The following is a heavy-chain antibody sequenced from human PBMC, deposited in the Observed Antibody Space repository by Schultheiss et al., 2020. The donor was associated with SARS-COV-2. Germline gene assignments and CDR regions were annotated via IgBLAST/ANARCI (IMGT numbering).Heavy chain of an antibody. CDR2: IYYSGST. CDR1: GYSISSGYY. CDR3: ARDRSIFGVVGRNWFDP. J-gene: IGHJ5*02. Sequence: SETLSLTCAVSGYSISSGYYWGWIRQPPGKGLEWIGYIYYSGSTNYNPSLKSRVTISVDTSKNQFSLKLSSVTAADTAVYYCARDRSIFGVVGRNWFDPWGQATLVTVSS. V-gene: IGHV4-38-2*02. D-gene: IGHD3-3*01.